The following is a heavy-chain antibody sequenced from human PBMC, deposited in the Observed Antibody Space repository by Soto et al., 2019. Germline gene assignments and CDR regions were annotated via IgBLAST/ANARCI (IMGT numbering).Heavy chain of an antibody. CDR2: IYYSGST. CDR1: GGSISSYY. D-gene: IGHD1-26*01. Sequence: SETLSLTCTVSGGSISSYYWSWIRQPPGKGLGWIGYIYYSGSTNYNPSLKSRVTISVDTSKNQFSLKLSSVTAADTAVYYCARSPGAATFDYWGQGTLVTVSS. CDR3: ARSPGAATFDY. V-gene: IGHV4-59*01. J-gene: IGHJ4*02.